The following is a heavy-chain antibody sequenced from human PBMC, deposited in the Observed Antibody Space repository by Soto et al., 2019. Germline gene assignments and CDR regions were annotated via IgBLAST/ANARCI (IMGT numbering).Heavy chain of an antibody. V-gene: IGHV3-23*01. J-gene: IGHJ3*02. CDR1: GFTFSSYA. Sequence: GGSLRLSCAASGFTFSSYAMSWVRQAPGKGLEWVSAISGSGGSTYYADSVKGRFTISRDNSKNTLYLKMNSLRAEDTAVYYCAKDIRGGSRLAAAGTIWSDAFDIWGQGTMVTVSS. CDR2: ISGSGGST. CDR3: AKDIRGGSRLAAAGTIWSDAFDI. D-gene: IGHD6-13*01.